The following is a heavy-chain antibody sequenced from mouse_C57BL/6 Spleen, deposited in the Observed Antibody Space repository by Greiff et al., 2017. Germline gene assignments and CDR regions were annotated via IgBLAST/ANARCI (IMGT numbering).Heavy chain of an antibody. D-gene: IGHD1-1*01. J-gene: IGHJ1*03. V-gene: IGHV1-61*01. CDR2: IYPSDSET. CDR1: GYTFTSYW. Sequence: VQLQQPGAELVRPGSSVKLSCKASGYTFTSYWMDWVKQRPGQGLEWIGNIYPSDSETHYNQKFKDKATLTVDKSSSTAYMQLSSLTSEDSAVYYCAKTITTVVARGGYFDVWGTGTTVTVSS. CDR3: AKTITTVVARGGYFDV.